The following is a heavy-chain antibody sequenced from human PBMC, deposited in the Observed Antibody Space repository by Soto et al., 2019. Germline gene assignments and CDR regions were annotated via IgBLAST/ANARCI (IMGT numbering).Heavy chain of an antibody. Sequence: SVKVSCKASGGTFSSYAISWVRQAPGQGLEWMGGIIPIFGTANYAQKFQGRVTITADESTSTAYMELSSLRSEDTAVYYCALQGEVGGTPTGAIVAYWRQGTLVT. CDR2: IIPIFGTA. CDR3: ALQGEVGGTPTGAIVAY. D-gene: IGHD1-26*01. V-gene: IGHV1-69*13. J-gene: IGHJ4*02. CDR1: GGTFSSYA.